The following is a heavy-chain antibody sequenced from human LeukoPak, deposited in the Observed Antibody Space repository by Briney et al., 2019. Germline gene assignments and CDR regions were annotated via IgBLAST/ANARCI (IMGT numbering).Heavy chain of an antibody. CDR1: GFTFSSYA. CDR2: ISGSGGST. V-gene: IGHV3-23*01. CDR3: AKDRDQYTSGWGDY. J-gene: IGHJ4*02. D-gene: IGHD6-19*01. Sequence: GGSLRLSCAASGFTFSSYAMSWVRQAPGKGLEWVSAISGSGGSTYYADSVKGRFTISRDNSKSTLYLQMNSLRAEDTAIYYCAKDRDQYTSGWGDYWGQGTLVTVSS.